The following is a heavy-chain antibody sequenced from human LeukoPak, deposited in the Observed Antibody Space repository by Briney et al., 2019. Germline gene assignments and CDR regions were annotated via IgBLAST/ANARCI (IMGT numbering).Heavy chain of an antibody. CDR1: GGSISSYY. Sequence: PSETLSLTCTVSGGSISSYYWSWIRQPPGKGLEWIGYIYYSGSTNYNPSLKSRVTISVDTSKNQFSLKLSSVTAADTAVYYCARHGISSSWYEDWFDPWGQGTLVTVSS. CDR3: ARHGISSSWYEDWFDP. J-gene: IGHJ5*02. V-gene: IGHV4-59*08. CDR2: IYYSGST. D-gene: IGHD6-13*01.